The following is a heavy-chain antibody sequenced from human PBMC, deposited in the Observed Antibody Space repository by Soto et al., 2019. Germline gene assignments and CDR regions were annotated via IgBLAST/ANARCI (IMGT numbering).Heavy chain of an antibody. Sequence: SETLSLTCTVSGGSIRSGGCYWSWIRQHPGKGLEWIGYIYYSGSTYYNPSLKSRVTISVDTSKNQFSLKLSSVTAADTAVYYCARVGGINWFDPWGQGTLVTVSS. CDR2: IYYSGST. J-gene: IGHJ5*02. D-gene: IGHD3-16*01. V-gene: IGHV4-31*03. CDR3: ARVGGINWFDP. CDR1: GGSIRSGGCY.